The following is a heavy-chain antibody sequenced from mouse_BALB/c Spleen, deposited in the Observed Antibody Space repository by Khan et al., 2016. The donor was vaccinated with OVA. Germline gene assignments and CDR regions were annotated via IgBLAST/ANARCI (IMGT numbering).Heavy chain of an antibody. V-gene: IGHV5-6-5*01. CDR1: GFTFSNYA. CDR3: ARDYWFVY. Sequence: EVKLMESGGGLVKPGGSLKVSCAASGFTFSNYAMSWVRQTPEKRLEWVASISSGDSTYYPDSVKGRFTISRDNARNILYLQMSSLRSDDMAMYYCARDYWFVYWGQGTLVTVSA. J-gene: IGHJ3*01. CDR2: ISSGDST.